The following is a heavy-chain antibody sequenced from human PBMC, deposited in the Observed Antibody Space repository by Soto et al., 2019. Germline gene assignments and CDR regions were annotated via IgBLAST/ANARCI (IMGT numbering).Heavy chain of an antibody. D-gene: IGHD3-9*01. CDR1: GFTFSNAW. CDR2: IKSKTDGGTT. Sequence: GGSLRLSCAASGFTFSNAWMSWVRQAPGKGLEWVGRIKSKTDGGTTDYAAPVKGRFTISRDDSKNTLYLQMNSLKTEDTAVYYCTTDTYYEIGFFSYWGQGTLVTVSS. V-gene: IGHV3-15*01. CDR3: TTDTYYEIGFFSY. J-gene: IGHJ4*02.